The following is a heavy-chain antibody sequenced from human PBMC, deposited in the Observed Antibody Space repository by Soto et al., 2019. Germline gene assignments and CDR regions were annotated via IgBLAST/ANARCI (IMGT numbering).Heavy chain of an antibody. Sequence: PGWSLRLSCAASRLSFSSNSMNWVRQAPGKGLEWISYIISGGRSIYYADSVKGRFTISRDNAKNSLYLQMNSLRYYDTALYYCASSMVHLYYLGQATLVTVS. V-gene: IGHV3-48*02. CDR1: RLSFSSNS. CDR3: ASSMVHLYY. J-gene: IGHJ4*02. CDR2: IISGGRSI. D-gene: IGHD2-21*01.